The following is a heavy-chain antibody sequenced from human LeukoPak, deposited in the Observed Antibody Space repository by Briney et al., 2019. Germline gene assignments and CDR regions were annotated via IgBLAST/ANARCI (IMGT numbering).Heavy chain of an antibody. CDR1: GYTFTNYY. J-gene: IGHJ4*02. V-gene: IGHV1-46*01. CDR3: ARGVVVLAATPFDY. CDR2: INPRGGST. Sequence: ASVKVSCKASGYTFTNYYIYWVRQAPGQGLEWMGIINPRGGSTSYAQKFQGRVTMTRDTSTSTVYMEMSSLRSEDTAVYYCARGVVVLAATPFDYWGQGTLVTVSS. D-gene: IGHD2-15*01.